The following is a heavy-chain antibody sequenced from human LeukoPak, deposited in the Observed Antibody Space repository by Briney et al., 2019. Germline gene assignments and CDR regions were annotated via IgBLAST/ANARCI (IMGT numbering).Heavy chain of an antibody. CDR3: ARDRIAVAGFDY. V-gene: IGHV3-21*01. J-gene: IGHJ4*02. Sequence: GGSLRLSCAASGVTFSTYSMNWVRQAPGKGLEWVSSISSSSSYIYYADSVKGRFTISRDDAKNSLYLQMNSLRAEDTAVYYCARDRIAVAGFDYWGQGTLVTVSS. CDR1: GVTFSTYS. D-gene: IGHD6-19*01. CDR2: ISSSSSYI.